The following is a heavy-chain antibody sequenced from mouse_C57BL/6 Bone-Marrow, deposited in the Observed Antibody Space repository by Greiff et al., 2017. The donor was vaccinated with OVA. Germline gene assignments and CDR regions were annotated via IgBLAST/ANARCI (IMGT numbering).Heavy chain of an antibody. Sequence: QVQLQQPGAELVKPGASVKLSCKASGYTFTSYWMHWVKQRPGRGLEWIGRIDPTSGGTKYNEKFKSKATLTVDKPSSTAYMQLSSLTSEDSAVYYCARRIYDGYYDWYFDVWGTGTTVTVSS. CDR2: IDPTSGGT. V-gene: IGHV1-72*01. D-gene: IGHD2-3*01. CDR3: ARRIYDGYYDWYFDV. J-gene: IGHJ1*03. CDR1: GYTFTSYW.